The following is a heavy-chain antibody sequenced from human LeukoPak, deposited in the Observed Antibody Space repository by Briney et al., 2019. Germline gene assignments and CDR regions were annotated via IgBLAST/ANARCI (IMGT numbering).Heavy chain of an antibody. V-gene: IGHV3-49*04. J-gene: IGHJ4*02. Sequence: GSLRLSCTASGFTFGDYAMSWVRQAPGKGLEWVGFIRSKAYGGTTEYAASVKGRFTISRDDSKSIAYLQMNSLKTEDTAVYYCTRVGWSYYGSGSYLSYWGQGTLVTVSS. CDR3: TRVGWSYYGSGSYLSY. D-gene: IGHD3-10*01. CDR2: IRSKAYGGTT. CDR1: GFTFGDYA.